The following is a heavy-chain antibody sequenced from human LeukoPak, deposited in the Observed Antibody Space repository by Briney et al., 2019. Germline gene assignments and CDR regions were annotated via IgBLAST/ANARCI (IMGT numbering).Heavy chain of an antibody. CDR3: ARARICSSTSCRGYYYYGMDV. J-gene: IGHJ6*02. CDR2: INPNSGGT. CDR1: GYTFTGYY. V-gene: IGHV1-2*04. Sequence: VASVKVSCKASGYTFTGYYMHWVRQAPGQGLEWMGWINPNSGGTNYAQKFQGWVTMTRDTSISTAYMELSRLRSDDTAVYYCARARICSSTSCRGYYYYGMDVWGQGTTVTVSS. D-gene: IGHD2-2*01.